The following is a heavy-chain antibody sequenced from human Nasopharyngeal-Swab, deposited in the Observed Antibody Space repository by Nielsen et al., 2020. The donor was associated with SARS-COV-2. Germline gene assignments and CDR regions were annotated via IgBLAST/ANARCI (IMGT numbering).Heavy chain of an antibody. CDR3: ARGYYSSSSSWYGYYYCGMDV. Sequence: GESLKISCAASGFTFSSYWMSWVRQAPGKGLEWVANIKQDGSEKYYVDSVKGRFTISRDNAKNSLYLQMNSLRAEDTAVYYCARGYYSSSSSWYGYYYCGMDVWGQGTTVTVSS. CDR2: IKQDGSEK. V-gene: IGHV3-7*03. CDR1: GFTFSSYW. D-gene: IGHD6-13*01. J-gene: IGHJ6*02.